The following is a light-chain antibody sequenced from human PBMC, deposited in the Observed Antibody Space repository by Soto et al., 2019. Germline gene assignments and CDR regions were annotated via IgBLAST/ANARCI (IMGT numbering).Light chain of an antibody. CDR2: AAS. CDR3: QQSLTIPYT. CDR1: QTISTH. Sequence: DLQMTQSPSSLSASVGDRVTITCRASQTISTHLNWYQQKPGKAPKLLIYAASTLQSGVASRFSGSGSGTDFTLTISSLQPEDFAPYYCQQSLTIPYTFGQGTKLEIK. J-gene: IGKJ2*01. V-gene: IGKV1-39*01.